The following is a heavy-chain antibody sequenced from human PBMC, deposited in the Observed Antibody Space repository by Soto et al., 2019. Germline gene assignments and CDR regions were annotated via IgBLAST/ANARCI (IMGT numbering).Heavy chain of an antibody. CDR1: GGTFGNSA. V-gene: IGHV1-69*05. J-gene: IGHJ6*02. D-gene: IGHD3-3*02. CDR2: IIPIFPTP. Sequence: QVQLVQSGAEVKKPGSSVTVSCKASGGTFGNSAIGWVRQAPGQGLEWMGGIIPIFPTPDYAQKFQGRVTXAXDXXTTTAYMELTSLRSEDTAVYSCARDKDRQQLGGNYYYGIDVWSQGTTVTVSS. CDR3: ARDKDRQQLGGNYYYGIDV.